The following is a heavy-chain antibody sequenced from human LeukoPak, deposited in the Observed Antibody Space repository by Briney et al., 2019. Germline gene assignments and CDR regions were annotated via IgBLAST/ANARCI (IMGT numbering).Heavy chain of an antibody. J-gene: IGHJ4*02. CDR2: ISGSGGST. CDR3: AKDRVPYCSGGSCYSADY. V-gene: IGHV3-23*01. D-gene: IGHD2-15*01. Sequence: GGSLRLSCAASRFTFSSYAMSWVRQAPGKGLEWVSAISGSGGSTYYADSVKGRFTISRDNSKNTLYLQMNSLRAEDTAVYYCAKDRVPYCSGGSCYSADYWGQGTLVTVSS. CDR1: RFTFSSYA.